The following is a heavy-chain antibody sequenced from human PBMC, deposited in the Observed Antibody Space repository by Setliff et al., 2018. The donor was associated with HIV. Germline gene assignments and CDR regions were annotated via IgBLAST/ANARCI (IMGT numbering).Heavy chain of an antibody. D-gene: IGHD4-17*01. Sequence: SETLSLTCTVSGASISSTSYYWGWIRQPPGKGLEWIGSIYYSGSTYYNPSLKSRVTISVDTSKNQFSLKLSSVTAADTAAFYCARHYGGNLDAFDIWGLGTMVTVSS. CDR3: ARHYGGNLDAFDI. CDR1: GASISSTSYY. J-gene: IGHJ3*02. V-gene: IGHV4-39*01. CDR2: IYYSGST.